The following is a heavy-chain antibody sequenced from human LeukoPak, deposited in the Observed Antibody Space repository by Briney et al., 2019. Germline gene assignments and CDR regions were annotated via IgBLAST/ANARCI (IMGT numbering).Heavy chain of an antibody. CDR3: ARESDHSVSQVDFDL. J-gene: IGHJ3*01. CDR1: GFSFSSYW. CDR2: IRQDGSQK. Sequence: GGSLRLSCAASGFSFSSYWMSWVRQAPGRGLEWVATIRQDGSQKYYLDSVKGRFTISRDNAKNSLYLQMNSLRAEDTAVYYCARESDHSVSQVDFDLWGQGTMVTVSS. V-gene: IGHV3-7*01. D-gene: IGHD1-14*01.